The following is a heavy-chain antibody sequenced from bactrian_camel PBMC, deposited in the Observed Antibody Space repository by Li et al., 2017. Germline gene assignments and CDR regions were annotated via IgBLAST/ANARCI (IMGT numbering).Heavy chain of an antibody. V-gene: IGHV3S25*01. CDR3: VADAKAVVPWDWFGGYSS. CDR1: GLTGSGTC. D-gene: IGHD7*01. CDR2: IASNGVTT. Sequence: QLVESGGGSVQAGGSLRLSCSASGLTGSGTCMGWFRQVPGKEREGLATIASNGVTTYADSVKGRFTISEDNAQNILYLQMNDLKPEDTAKYYCVADAKAVVPWDWFGGYSSRGQGTQVTVS. J-gene: IGHJ4*01.